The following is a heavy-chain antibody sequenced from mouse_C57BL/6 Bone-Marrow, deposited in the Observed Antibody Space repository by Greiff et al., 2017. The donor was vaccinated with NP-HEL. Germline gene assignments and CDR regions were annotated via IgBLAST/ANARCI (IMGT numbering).Heavy chain of an antibody. V-gene: IGHV1-55*01. CDR2: IYPGSGST. CDR1: GYTFTSYW. J-gene: IGHJ4*01. CDR3: ARGDGYHGAMDY. D-gene: IGHD2-3*01. Sequence: QVQLQQPGAELVKPGASVKMSCKASGYTFTSYWITWVKQRPGQGLEWIGDIYPGSGSTNYNEKFKSKATLTVDTSSSTAYMQLSSLTSEDSAVYYCARGDGYHGAMDYWGQGTSVTVSS.